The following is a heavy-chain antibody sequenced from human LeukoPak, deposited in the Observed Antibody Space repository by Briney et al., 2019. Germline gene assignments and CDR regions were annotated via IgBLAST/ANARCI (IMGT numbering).Heavy chain of an antibody. CDR3: ARDWSLNTAMAPRVSQMDV. V-gene: IGHV3-7*01. D-gene: IGHD5-18*01. J-gene: IGHJ6*04. CDR2: IKQDGSEK. Sequence: PGGSLRLSCAASGFTFSSYWMSWVRQAPGKGLEWVSNIKQDGSEKYYVDPVKGRFTIPRDNAKNSLYLQMNSLRAEDTAVYYCARDWSLNTAMAPRVSQMDVWGKGTTVTVSS. CDR1: GFTFSSYW.